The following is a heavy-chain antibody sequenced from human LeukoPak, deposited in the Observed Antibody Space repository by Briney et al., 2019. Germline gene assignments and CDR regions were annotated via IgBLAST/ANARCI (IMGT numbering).Heavy chain of an antibody. CDR1: GFTFSSYS. CDR3: ARDARRGGVCYKFCYYYMDV. J-gene: IGHJ6*03. CDR2: ISSSSSYI. D-gene: IGHD2-8*02. V-gene: IGHV3-21*04. Sequence: GGSLRLSCAASGFTFSSYSMNWVRQAPGKGLEWVSSISSSSSYIYYADSVKGRFTISRDNAKNSLYLQMNSLRAEDTALYYCARDARRGGVCYKFCYYYMDVWGKGTTVTVSS.